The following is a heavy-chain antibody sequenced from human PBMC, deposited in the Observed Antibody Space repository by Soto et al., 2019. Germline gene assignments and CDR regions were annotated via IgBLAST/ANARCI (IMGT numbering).Heavy chain of an antibody. V-gene: IGHV3-66*01. J-gene: IGHJ3*02. CDR2: IYSGGST. D-gene: IGHD5-18*01. CDR1: GFTVSSNY. CDR3: GRAGYSYGTGAFDI. Sequence: GGSLRLSCAASGFTVSSNYMSWVRQAPGKGLEWVSVIYSGGSTYYADSVKGRFTISRDNSKNTLYLQMNSLRAEDTAVYYCGRAGYSYGTGAFDIWGQGTMVTVSS.